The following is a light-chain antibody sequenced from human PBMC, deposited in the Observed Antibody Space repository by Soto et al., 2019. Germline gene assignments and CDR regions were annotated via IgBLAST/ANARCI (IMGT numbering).Light chain of an antibody. CDR3: SSYTSSSTLYV. J-gene: IGLJ1*01. Sequence: QSVLTQPASVSGSPGPSITISCTGTSSDVGGYNYVSWYQQHPGKAPQLMIYEVSNRPSGVSNRFSGSKSGNTASLTISGLQAEDEADYYCSSYTSSSTLYVFGTGTKVTVL. V-gene: IGLV2-14*01. CDR2: EVS. CDR1: SSDVGGYNY.